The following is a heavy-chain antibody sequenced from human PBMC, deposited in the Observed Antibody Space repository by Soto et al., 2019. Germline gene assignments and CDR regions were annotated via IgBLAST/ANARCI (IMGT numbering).Heavy chain of an antibody. CDR2: INTNTGNP. V-gene: IGHV7-4-1*01. CDR1: GYTFTSYA. Sequence: QVQLVQSGSELKKPGASVKVSCKASGYTFTSYAMNWVRQAPGQGLEWMGWINTNTGNPTYAQGFTGRFVFSWDTSVSTAYLQICSLKAEDTAVYYCARSSYGSGSYYMRDYYYYMDVWGKGTTVTVSS. D-gene: IGHD3-10*01. CDR3: ARSSYGSGSYYMRDYYYYMDV. J-gene: IGHJ6*03.